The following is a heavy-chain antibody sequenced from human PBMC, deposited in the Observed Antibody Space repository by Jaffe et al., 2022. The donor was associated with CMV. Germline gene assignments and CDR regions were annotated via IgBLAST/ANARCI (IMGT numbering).Heavy chain of an antibody. J-gene: IGHJ3*02. Sequence: EVQLVESGGGLVQPGGSLRLSCAASGFTFSSYEMNWVRQAPGKGLEWVSYISSSGSTIYYADSVKGRFTISRDNAKNSLYLQMNSLRAEDTAVYYCARFGNQYCSGGSCYPDAFDIWGQGTMVTVSS. V-gene: IGHV3-48*03. CDR2: ISSSGSTI. CDR1: GFTFSSYE. D-gene: IGHD2-15*01. CDR3: ARFGNQYCSGGSCYPDAFDI.